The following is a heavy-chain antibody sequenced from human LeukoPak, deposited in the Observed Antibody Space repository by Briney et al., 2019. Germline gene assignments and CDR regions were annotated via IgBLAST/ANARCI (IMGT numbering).Heavy chain of an antibody. D-gene: IGHD3-9*01. CDR2: IDWDDDK. CDR3: ARIRGNVLTGLRFDY. J-gene: IGHJ4*02. Sequence: ASGPALVKPTQTLTLTCTFSGFSLSTSGMCVSWIRQPPGKALEWLALIDWDDDKYYSTSLKTRLTISKDTSKNQVVLTLTNMDPVDTGTYYCARIRGNVLTGLRFDYWGQGTLVTVSS. CDR1: GFSLSTSGMC. V-gene: IGHV2-70*01.